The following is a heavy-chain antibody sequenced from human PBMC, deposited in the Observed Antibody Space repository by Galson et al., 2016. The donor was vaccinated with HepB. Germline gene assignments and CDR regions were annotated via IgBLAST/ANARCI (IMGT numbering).Heavy chain of an antibody. D-gene: IGHD3-3*02. CDR3: ARDRAHGEDHHGIFLDY. CDR2: IHHSGNT. J-gene: IGHJ4*02. Sequence: SETLSLTCAVSGDSISNGDWWNWVRQPPGEGLERIGQIHHSGNTIYNPSLTSRLNMSVDTSRNQFSLNLNFVTVADTAFYYCARDRAHGEDHHGIFLDYWGRGLLVTVSS. CDR1: GDSISNGDW. V-gene: IGHV4-55*08.